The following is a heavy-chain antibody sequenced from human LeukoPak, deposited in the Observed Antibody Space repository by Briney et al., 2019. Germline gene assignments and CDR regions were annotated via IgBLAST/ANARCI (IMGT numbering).Heavy chain of an antibody. CDR2: IYPGDSDT. J-gene: IGHJ3*02. V-gene: IGHV5-51*01. CDR3: AAYGLGSYSPYDAFDI. D-gene: IGHD3-10*01. CDR1: GYSFTSYW. Sequence: GEALKISCKGSGYSFTSYWIGWVRQMPGKGLEWMGIIYPGDSDTRYSPSFQGQVTISADKSISTAYLQWSSLKASDTAMYYCAAYGLGSYSPYDAFDIWGQGTMVTVSS.